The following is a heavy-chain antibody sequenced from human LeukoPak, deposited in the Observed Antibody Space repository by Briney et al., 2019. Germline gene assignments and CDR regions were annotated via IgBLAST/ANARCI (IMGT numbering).Heavy chain of an antibody. CDR2: MNPNSGNT. CDR3: ARGGTYDFWSGYFWDYYYYGMDA. Sequence: ASVKVSCKASGYTFTSYDINWVRQATGQGLEWMGWMNPNSGNTGYAQKFQGRVTVTRNTSISTAYMELSSLRSEDTAVYYCARGGTYDFWSGYFWDYYYYGMDAWGQGTTVTVSS. J-gene: IGHJ6*02. D-gene: IGHD3-3*01. CDR1: GYTFTSYD. V-gene: IGHV1-8*01.